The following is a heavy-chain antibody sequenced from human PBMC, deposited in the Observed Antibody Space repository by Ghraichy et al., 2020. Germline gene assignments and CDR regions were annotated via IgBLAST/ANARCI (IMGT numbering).Heavy chain of an antibody. CDR3: VIIAVAGTGFLHY. CDR2: IRYDGSNK. V-gene: IGHV3-30*02. D-gene: IGHD6-19*01. CDR1: GFTFSSYG. Sequence: GGSLRLSCAASGFTFSSYGMHWVRQAPGKGLEWVAFIRYDGSNKYYADSVKGRFTISRDNSKNTLYLQMNSLRAEDTAVYYCVIIAVAGTGFLHYWGQGTLVTVSS. J-gene: IGHJ4*02.